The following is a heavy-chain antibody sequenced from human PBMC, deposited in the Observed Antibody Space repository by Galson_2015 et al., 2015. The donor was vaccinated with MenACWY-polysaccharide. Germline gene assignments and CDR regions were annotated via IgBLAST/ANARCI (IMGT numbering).Heavy chain of an antibody. D-gene: IGHD6-25*01. V-gene: IGHV3-23*01. CDR3: AKSLRGSGVPRFDY. Sequence: SLRLSCAASGFIFSNYAMSWVRQAPGKGLEWVSAISGSGDSTFYADSVKGRFTISRDNSKNTLYLQMNIVRTEDSAVYYCAKSLRGSGVPRFDYWGQGALVTVS. J-gene: IGHJ4*02. CDR2: ISGSGDST. CDR1: GFIFSNYA.